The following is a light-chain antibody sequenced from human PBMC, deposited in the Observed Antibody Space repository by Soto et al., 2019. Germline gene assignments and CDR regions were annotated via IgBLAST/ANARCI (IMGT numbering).Light chain of an antibody. V-gene: IGKV3-20*01. CDR2: GAS. CDR1: QSFSSSY. Sequence: EIVLTQSPGTLALSPGDRATLSCRASQSFSSSYLAWYQQKPGQAPRLLIYGASSRATGIPDRFSGSGSGTXXXXTISXXXXXDXAXXYXQQYGASRTWTFGQGTKVEIK. CDR3: QQYGASRTWT. J-gene: IGKJ1*01.